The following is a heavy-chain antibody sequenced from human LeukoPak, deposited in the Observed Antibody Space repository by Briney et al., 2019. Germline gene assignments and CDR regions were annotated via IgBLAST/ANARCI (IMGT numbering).Heavy chain of an antibody. CDR2: ISASGSNT. D-gene: IGHD1-1*01. J-gene: IGHJ4*02. V-gene: IGHV3-23*01. CDR1: GFTFSNYA. Sequence: PGGSLRLSCAASGFTFSNYAMTWVRQAPGRGLECVSVISASGSNTDYADSVKGRFTISRDNSKNMVFLQMKSLRAEDTAVCYCAKVVGTGTTPTDYWGQGTLVTVSS. CDR3: AKVVGTGTTPTDY.